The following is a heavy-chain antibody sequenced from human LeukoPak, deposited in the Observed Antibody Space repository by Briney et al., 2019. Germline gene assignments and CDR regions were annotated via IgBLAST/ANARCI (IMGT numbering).Heavy chain of an antibody. D-gene: IGHD4-17*01. CDR2: ITSSSSYI. CDR3: ARDQGGGDYASVQMYYFDY. V-gene: IGHV3-21*01. Sequence: GGSLRLSCAASGFTFSTYNMNWVRQAPGKGLEWVSSITSSSSYIYYADSVKGRFTISRGNAKNSLYLQMNSLRAEDTAVYYCARDQGGGDYASVQMYYFDYWGQGTLVTVSS. J-gene: IGHJ4*02. CDR1: GFTFSTYN.